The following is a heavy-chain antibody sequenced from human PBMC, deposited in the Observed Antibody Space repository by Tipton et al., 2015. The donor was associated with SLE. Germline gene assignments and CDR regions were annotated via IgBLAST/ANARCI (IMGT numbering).Heavy chain of an antibody. CDR3: AREVPGGWFGELPNWFDP. V-gene: IGHV4-59*01. CDR2: IYYSGST. Sequence: TLSLTCTVSGGSISSYYWSWIRQPPGKGLEWIGYIYYSGSTNYNPSLKSRVIISVDTSKNQFSLKLSSVTAADTAVYYCAREVPGGWFGELPNWFDPWGQGTLVTVSS. D-gene: IGHD3-10*01. J-gene: IGHJ5*02. CDR1: GGSISSYY.